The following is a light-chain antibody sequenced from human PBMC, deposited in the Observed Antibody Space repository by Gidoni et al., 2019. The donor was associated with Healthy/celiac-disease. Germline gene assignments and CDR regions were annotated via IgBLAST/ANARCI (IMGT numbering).Light chain of an antibody. CDR1: QSISSSY. V-gene: IGKV3-20*01. CDR2: GAS. Sequence: IVLTPSPRTLSLSPGERATLSCRASQSISSSYLSWYQQKPGQAPRLLIYGASSRATGIPDRCSGSGSGTDFTLTISRLEPEDFAVYYCQQYGSSLFTFGQGTRLEIK. CDR3: QQYGSSLFT. J-gene: IGKJ5*01.